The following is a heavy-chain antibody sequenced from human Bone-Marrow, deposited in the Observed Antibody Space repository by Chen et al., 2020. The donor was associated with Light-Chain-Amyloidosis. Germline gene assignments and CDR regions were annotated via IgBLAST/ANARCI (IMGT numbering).Heavy chain of an antibody. CDR1: GYTFPNYW. Sequence: EVQLEQSGPEVKKPGESLKISCKRSGYTFPNYWIGWVRQMPGKGLEWMGVIYPDDSDARYSPSFEGKVTISADKSITTAYLQWRSLKASDTAMYYCARRRDGYNFDYWGQGTLVTVSS. CDR3: ARRRDGYNFDY. J-gene: IGHJ4*02. CDR2: IYPDDSDA. D-gene: IGHD5-12*01. V-gene: IGHV5-51*01.